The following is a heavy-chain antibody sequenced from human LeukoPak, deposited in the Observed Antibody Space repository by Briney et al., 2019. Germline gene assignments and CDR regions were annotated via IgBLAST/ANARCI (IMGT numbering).Heavy chain of an antibody. CDR3: ARDRVEYYYGSGSPPRSGHYYYGMDV. Sequence: GGSLRLPCAASGFTVSSNYMSWVRQAPGKGLEWVSVIYSGGSTYYADSVKGRFTISRDNSKNTLYLQMNSLRAEDTAVYYCARDRVEYYYGSGSPPRSGHYYYGMDVWGQGTTVTVSS. V-gene: IGHV3-53*01. CDR1: GFTVSSNY. CDR2: IYSGGST. J-gene: IGHJ6*02. D-gene: IGHD3-10*01.